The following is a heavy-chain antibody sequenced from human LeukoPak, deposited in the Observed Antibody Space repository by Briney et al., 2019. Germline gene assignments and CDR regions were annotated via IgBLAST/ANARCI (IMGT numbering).Heavy chain of an antibody. CDR2: IRSKAYGGTT. V-gene: IGHV3-49*04. CDR1: GFSFGDYS. Sequence: GGSLRLSCTSSGFSFGDYSMTWVRQAPGKGLEWVGFIRSKAYGGTTEYAASVKGRFTISRDDSKSIAYLQMNSLRAEDTAVYYCARRKEIDYWGQGTLVTVSS. CDR3: ARRKEIDY. J-gene: IGHJ4*02.